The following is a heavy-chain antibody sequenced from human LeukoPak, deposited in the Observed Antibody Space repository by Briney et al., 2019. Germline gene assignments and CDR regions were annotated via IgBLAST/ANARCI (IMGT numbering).Heavy chain of an antibody. D-gene: IGHD3-10*01. CDR2: ISSSGSTI. CDR1: GFTFSSYS. Sequence: TGGSLRLSCAASGFTFSSYSMNWVRQAPGKGLEWVSYISSSGSTIYYADSVKGRFTISRDNAKNSLYLQMNSLRAEDTAVYYCAIGSGSWTFDYWGQGTLVTVSS. CDR3: AIGSGSWTFDY. J-gene: IGHJ4*02. V-gene: IGHV3-48*04.